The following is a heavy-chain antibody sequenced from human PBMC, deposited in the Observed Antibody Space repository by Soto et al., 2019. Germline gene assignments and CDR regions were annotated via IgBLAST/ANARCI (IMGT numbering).Heavy chain of an antibody. Sequence: LLQESGPGLVKPSQTLSLTCTVSGDSISSRDSYWSWVRQPPGRGLEWIGYIFYTGRTDYNPSLKSRVAMSVATANNQFLLNLSSVTAADTAVYFCARLAIRLTVYYDGFDVWGQGTTVTVSS. J-gene: IGHJ6*02. D-gene: IGHD4-17*01. CDR3: ARLAIRLTVYYDGFDV. CDR2: IFYTGRT. CDR1: GDSISSRDSY. V-gene: IGHV4-30-4*01.